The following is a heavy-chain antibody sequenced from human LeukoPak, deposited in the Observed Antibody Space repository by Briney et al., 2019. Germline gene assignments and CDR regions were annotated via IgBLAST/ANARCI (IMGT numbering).Heavy chain of an antibody. D-gene: IGHD5-12*01. V-gene: IGHV3-33*01. CDR2: IWFDGSNK. J-gene: IGHJ4*02. CDR3: ARDTRYRPHDY. CDR1: RFTFSNYA. Sequence: PGGSLRLSCAASRFTFSNYAMHWVRQAPGKGLEWVAVIWFDGSNKYYADSVKGRFTISRDNSENTLYLQMNSLRAEDTAVYYCARDTRYRPHDYWGQGTLVTVSS.